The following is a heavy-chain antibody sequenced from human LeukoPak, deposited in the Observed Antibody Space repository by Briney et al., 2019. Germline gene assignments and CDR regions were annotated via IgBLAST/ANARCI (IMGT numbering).Heavy chain of an antibody. V-gene: IGHV3-72*01. CDR3: VRVVTTSSGLYHFDN. D-gene: IGHD6-25*01. CDR2: SQTTKPNSCTT. Sequence: GGSLRLSCAASGFAITEHHMDWVRQAPGKGMEWVGRSQTTKPNSCTTEYAASVKGRFTISRDDSKNSLYLQLNSLKTEDTAVYYCVRVVTTSSGLYHFDNWGQGTLVTVSS. J-gene: IGHJ4*02. CDR1: GFAITEHH.